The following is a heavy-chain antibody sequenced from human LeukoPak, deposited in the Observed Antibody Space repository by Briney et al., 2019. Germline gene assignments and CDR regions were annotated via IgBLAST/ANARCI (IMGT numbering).Heavy chain of an antibody. CDR1: GHTFISYG. V-gene: IGHV1-18*01. CDR3: ARRFCSSVSCYDDDAFDV. D-gene: IGHD2-2*01. Sequence: ASVKVSCKASGHTFISYGISWVRQAPGQGLEWMGWISGYNGKINYAQKFQGRVTMTTDTSTSTAYLELRSLTSEDTAVYYCARRFCSSVSCYDDDAFDVWGQGTLVTVSS. J-gene: IGHJ3*01. CDR2: ISGYNGKI.